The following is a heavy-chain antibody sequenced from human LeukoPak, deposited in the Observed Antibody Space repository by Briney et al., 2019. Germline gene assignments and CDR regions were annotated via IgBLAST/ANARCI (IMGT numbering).Heavy chain of an antibody. CDR1: GGSISSYY. Sequence: SETLSLTCTVSGGSISSYYWSWIRQPPGKGLEWIGYIYYSGSTNYNPSLKSRVTVSVDTSKNQFSLKLSSVTAADTAVYYCAREHGYSSGWFDYWGQGTLVTVSS. D-gene: IGHD6-19*01. CDR2: IYYSGST. CDR3: AREHGYSSGWFDY. J-gene: IGHJ4*02. V-gene: IGHV4-59*01.